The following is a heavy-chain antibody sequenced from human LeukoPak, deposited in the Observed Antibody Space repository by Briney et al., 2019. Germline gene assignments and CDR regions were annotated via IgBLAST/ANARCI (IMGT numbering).Heavy chain of an antibody. J-gene: IGHJ6*03. CDR3: ARSIRYFDWSYYMDV. Sequence: GESLKISCKGSGYSFTSYWTGWVRQMPGKGLEWMGIIYPGDSDTRYSPSFQGQVTISADKSISTASLQWSSLKASDTAMYYCARSIRYFDWSYYMDVWGKGTTVTVSS. CDR1: GYSFTSYW. V-gene: IGHV5-51*01. CDR2: IYPGDSDT. D-gene: IGHD3-9*01.